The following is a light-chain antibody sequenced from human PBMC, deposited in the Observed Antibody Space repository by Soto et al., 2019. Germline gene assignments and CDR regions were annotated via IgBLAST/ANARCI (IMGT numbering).Light chain of an antibody. CDR2: AAT. CDR3: QQYYSTPWT. Sequence: DIPMTQSPSSLSASIGDRVTITCRASQDINNYIAWYQQKPGKAPALLIYAATLLQSGVPSRFSGTMSGTDFTLTINSLQPGDVATYYCQQYYSTPWTFGQGTKVEIK. V-gene: IGKV1-27*01. CDR1: QDINNY. J-gene: IGKJ1*01.